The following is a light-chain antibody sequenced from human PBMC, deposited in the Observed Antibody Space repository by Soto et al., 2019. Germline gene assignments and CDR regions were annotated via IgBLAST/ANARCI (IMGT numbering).Light chain of an antibody. Sequence: HSVLTQPASVSGSPLQSITISCTGTSSDVGGYNYVSWYQQHPGKAPKLMIYDVSNRPSGVSNRFSGSKSGNTASLTISGLQAEDEADYYCNSYTTSSTYVFGTGTKVTVL. CDR1: SSDVGGYNY. CDR3: NSYTTSSTYV. J-gene: IGLJ1*01. CDR2: DVS. V-gene: IGLV2-14*01.